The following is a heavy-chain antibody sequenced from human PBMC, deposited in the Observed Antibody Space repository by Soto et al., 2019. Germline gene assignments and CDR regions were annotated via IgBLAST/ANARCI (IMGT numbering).Heavy chain of an antibody. J-gene: IGHJ4*02. Sequence: EVQLVESGGGLVQLGRSLRLSCAASGFTFDDYAMHWVRQAPGEGLEWVSGISWNSSSIGYADSVKGRFTISRDNAKIALNLHINSLRAEDTALYYCAKDIGLVLSFYFGYWCQGTLVTVSS. CDR3: AKDIGLVLSFYFGY. CDR1: GFTFDDYA. CDR2: ISWNSSSI. V-gene: IGHV3-9*01. D-gene: IGHD6-19*01.